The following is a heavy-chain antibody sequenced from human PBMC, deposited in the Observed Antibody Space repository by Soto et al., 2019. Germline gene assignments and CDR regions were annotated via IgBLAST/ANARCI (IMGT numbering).Heavy chain of an antibody. J-gene: IGHJ4*02. V-gene: IGHV1-69*06. D-gene: IGHD3-10*01. CDR1: GGTFSSYA. Sequence: QVQLVQSGAEVKKPGSSVKVSCKASGGTFSSYAISWVRQAPGQGLEWMGGVIPIFGTANYAQKFQGRVTITSDKSTRTAYMELSSLRSEDTAVYYCARGLVWGVDRLKSDYWGQGTLVTVSS. CDR3: ARGLVWGVDRLKSDY. CDR2: VIPIFGTA.